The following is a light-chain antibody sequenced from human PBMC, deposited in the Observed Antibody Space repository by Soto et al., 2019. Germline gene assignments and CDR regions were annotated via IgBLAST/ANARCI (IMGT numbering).Light chain of an antibody. V-gene: IGLV1-51*01. J-gene: IGLJ2*01. CDR1: SSNIGNNY. CDR2: DNN. Sequence: QSVLTQPPSVSAAPGQKVTISCSGRSSNIGNNYVSWYQQLPGTAPKLLIYDNNKRPSGIPDRFAGSKSGTSATLCITGRQTGDEADYYCGTWDSSLSAVVFGGGTKLTVL. CDR3: GTWDSSLSAVV.